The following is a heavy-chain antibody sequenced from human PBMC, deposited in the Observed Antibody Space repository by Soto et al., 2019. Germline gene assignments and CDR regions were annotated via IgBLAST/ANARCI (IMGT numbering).Heavy chain of an antibody. CDR1: GYTFTSYG. CDR3: ARDTYSSSSGCRWFDP. V-gene: IGHV1-18*01. J-gene: IGHJ5*02. D-gene: IGHD6-6*01. Sequence: QVQLVQSGAEVKKPGASVKVSCKASGYTFTSYGISWVRQAPGQRLEWMGWISAYNGDTNYAQKFQGRVTMTKDTATSTAYMELRSLRSGDTAVYCCARDTYSSSSGCRWFDPWGQGTLVTVSS. CDR2: ISAYNGDT.